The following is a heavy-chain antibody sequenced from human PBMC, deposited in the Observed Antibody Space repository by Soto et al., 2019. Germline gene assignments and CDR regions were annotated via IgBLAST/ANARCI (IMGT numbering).Heavy chain of an antibody. V-gene: IGHV1-69*13. J-gene: IGHJ6*04. CDR1: GGTFSSYA. CDR2: IIPIFGTA. Sequence: SVKVSCEASGGTFSSYAISWVRQAPGQGLEWMGGIIPIFGTANYAQKFQGRVTITADESTSTAYMELSSLRSEDTAVYYCARVNAAEPTPSKGREVGGKGPTVPVSS. CDR3: ARVNAAEPTPSKGREV. D-gene: IGHD1-26*01.